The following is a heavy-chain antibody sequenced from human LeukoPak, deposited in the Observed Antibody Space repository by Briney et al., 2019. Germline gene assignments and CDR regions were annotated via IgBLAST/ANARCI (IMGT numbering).Heavy chain of an antibody. V-gene: IGHV5-51*01. Sequence: GESLKISCKGSGYSFTSYWIGWVRQMPGKGLEWMGIIFPGDSDTRFSPSFQGQVTISADKSISTAYLQWSSLKASDTAMYYCARTSSDYYRHFDYXGXXTLVTVSS. D-gene: IGHD3-22*01. J-gene: IGHJ4*02. CDR2: IFPGDSDT. CDR1: GYSFTSYW. CDR3: ARTSSDYYRHFDY.